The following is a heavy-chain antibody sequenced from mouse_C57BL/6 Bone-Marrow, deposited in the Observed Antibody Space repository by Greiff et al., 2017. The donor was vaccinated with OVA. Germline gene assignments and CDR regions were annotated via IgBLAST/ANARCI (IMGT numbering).Heavy chain of an antibody. CDR1: GYTFTSYW. V-gene: IGHV1-64*01. Sequence: VQLQQPGAELVKPGASVKLSCKASGYTFTSYWMHWVKQRPGQGLEWIGMIHPNSGSTNYNEKFKSKATLTVDKSSSTAYMQLSSLTSEDSAVYYCASDYYGSSYVAWFAYWGQGTLVTVSA. CDR2: IHPNSGST. J-gene: IGHJ3*01. D-gene: IGHD1-1*01. CDR3: ASDYYGSSYVAWFAY.